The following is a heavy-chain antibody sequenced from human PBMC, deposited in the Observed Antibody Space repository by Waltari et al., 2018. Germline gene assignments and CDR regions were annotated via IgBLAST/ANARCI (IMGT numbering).Heavy chain of an antibody. J-gene: IGHJ4*02. CDR3: ARDPVITIFGVVIHPLGY. D-gene: IGHD3-3*01. CDR1: GYTFTSYG. V-gene: IGHV1-18*01. Sequence: VQLVQSGAEVKKPGASVKVSCKASGYTFTSYGISWVRQAPGQGLEWMGWISAYNGNTNYAQKLQGRVTMTTDTSTSTAYMELRSLRSDDTAVYYCARDPVITIFGVVIHPLGYWGQGTLVTVSS. CDR2: ISAYNGNT.